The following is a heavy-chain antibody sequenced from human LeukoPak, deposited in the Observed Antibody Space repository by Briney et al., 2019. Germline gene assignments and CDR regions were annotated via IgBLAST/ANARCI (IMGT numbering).Heavy chain of an antibody. CDR1: GFTFRNYV. J-gene: IGHJ4*02. CDR2: ISYDGSNK. Sequence: GGSLRLSCAASGFTFRNYVIHWVRQAPGKGLEWMAVISYDGSNKYYAESVKGRFTISRDNSKNTLYLQMNSLRPEDTAVYYCARDLNHYFDYWGQGTLVTASS. CDR3: ARDLNHYFDY. V-gene: IGHV3-30-3*01.